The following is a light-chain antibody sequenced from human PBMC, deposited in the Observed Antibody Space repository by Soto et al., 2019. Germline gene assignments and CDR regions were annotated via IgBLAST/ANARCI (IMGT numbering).Light chain of an antibody. CDR3: QQYGSPPD. CDR1: QSVSRNY. V-gene: IGKV3-20*01. CDR2: GAS. Sequence: EILLTQSPGTLSLSPGERATLSCRASQSVSRNYLAWYQQKPGQAPRLLIYGASSRATGIPDSFSGSGSGTEFTLTISRLEPEDFAVYYCQQYGSPPDFGHGTRLEIK. J-gene: IGKJ5*01.